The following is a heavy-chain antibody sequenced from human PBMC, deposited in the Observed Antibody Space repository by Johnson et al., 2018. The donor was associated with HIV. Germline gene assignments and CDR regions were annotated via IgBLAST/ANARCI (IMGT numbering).Heavy chain of an antibody. CDR1: GFTFSDYY. Sequence: QMLLVESGGGLVQPGGSLRLSCAASGFTFSDYYMSWIRQAPGKGLEWVSYISSSGGTIYYAASVKGRFSISRDNAKNSLYLQMNSLRAEDTAVYYCARDRGYWDAFDIWGQGTMVIVSS. CDR2: ISSSGGTI. CDR3: ARDRGYWDAFDI. D-gene: IGHD3-22*01. V-gene: IGHV3-11*04. J-gene: IGHJ3*02.